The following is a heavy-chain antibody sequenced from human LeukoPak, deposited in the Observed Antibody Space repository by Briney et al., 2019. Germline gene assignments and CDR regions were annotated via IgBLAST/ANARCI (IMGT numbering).Heavy chain of an antibody. D-gene: IGHD3-16*02. CDR1: GGSFSGYY. CDR2: INHSGST. Sequence: PSETLSLTCAVYGGSFSGYYWSWIRQPPGKGLEWIGEINHSGSTNYNPPLKSRVTISVDTSKNQFSLKLSSVTAADTAVYYCASRFWGSYRYRDKNWFDPWGQGTLVTVSS. V-gene: IGHV4-34*01. J-gene: IGHJ5*02. CDR3: ASRFWGSYRYRDKNWFDP.